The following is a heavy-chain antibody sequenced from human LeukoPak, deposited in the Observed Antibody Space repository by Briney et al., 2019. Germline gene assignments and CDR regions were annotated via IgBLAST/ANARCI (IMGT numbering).Heavy chain of an antibody. CDR3: ARGLRTTVWDYYYYMDV. V-gene: IGHV3-21*01. CDR1: GFTSSSYS. CDR2: ISSTSSYT. J-gene: IGHJ6*03. Sequence: GGSLRLSCAASGFTSSSYSMNWVRQAPGKGLEWVSSISSTSSYTYYADSVKGRFTISRDNAKNSLFLQMNSLRVEDTAVYYCARGLRTTVWDYYYYMDVWGKGTTVTVSS. D-gene: IGHD4-17*01.